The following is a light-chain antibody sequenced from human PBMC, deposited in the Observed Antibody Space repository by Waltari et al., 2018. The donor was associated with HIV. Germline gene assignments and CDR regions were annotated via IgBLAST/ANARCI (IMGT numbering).Light chain of an antibody. J-gene: IGLJ2*01. CDR3: CSYAGSRSVV. CDR1: SRDVESYNL. CDR2: EVT. V-gene: IGLV2-23*02. Sequence: QSALTQPASVSGSPGQSITISCTGTSRDVESYNLVSWYQQHPGKAPKLIIYEVTKRPAGVPNRFSGSKSGNTASLTISGLQTEDEADYYCCSYAGSRSVVFGGGTMLTVL.